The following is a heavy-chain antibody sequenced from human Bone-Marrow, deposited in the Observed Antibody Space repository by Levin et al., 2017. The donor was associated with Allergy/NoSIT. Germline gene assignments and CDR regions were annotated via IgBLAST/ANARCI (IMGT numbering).Heavy chain of an antibody. D-gene: IGHD2-15*01. CDR1: GFTFSSYS. Sequence: GGSLRLSCAASGFTFSSYSMNWVRQAPGEGLEWVSYISNSGSTTYYADSVKGRFTISRDNAKNSLYLQMNSLRAEDTAVYYCASPIGYCSGGSCYSIYYYYGMDVWGQGTTVTVSS. V-gene: IGHV3-48*04. CDR3: ASPIGYCSGGSCYSIYYYYGMDV. CDR2: ISNSGSTT. J-gene: IGHJ6*02.